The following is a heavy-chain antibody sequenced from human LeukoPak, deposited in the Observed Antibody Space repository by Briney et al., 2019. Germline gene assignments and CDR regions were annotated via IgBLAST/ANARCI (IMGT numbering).Heavy chain of an antibody. D-gene: IGHD4-23*01. CDR3: ARHLGYSYGQLLTAIIPLDYGGNDGAFDI. CDR2: IYYSGSA. J-gene: IGHJ3*02. CDR1: GGSISSYY. Sequence: KPSETLSLTCTVSGGSISSYYWSWIRQPPGKGLEWIGYIYYSGSANYNPSLKSRVTISVDTSKNQFSLKLSSVTAADTAVYYCARHLGYSYGQLLTAIIPLDYGGNDGAFDIWGQGTMVTVSS. V-gene: IGHV4-59*08.